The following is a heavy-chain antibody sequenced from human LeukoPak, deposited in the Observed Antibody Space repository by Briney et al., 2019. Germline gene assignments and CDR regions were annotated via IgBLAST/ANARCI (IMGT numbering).Heavy chain of an antibody. CDR3: ARAGGTYYGIAFDI. Sequence: GSLRLSCGASGFTFTTYWMSWVRQAPGRGLEWVANIKQDGSEKYYVDSVKGRFTISRDNAKNSLYLQMNSLRAEDTAVYYCARAGGTYYGIAFDIWGQGTMVTVSS. V-gene: IGHV3-7*01. J-gene: IGHJ3*02. CDR1: GFTFTTYW. CDR2: IKQDGSEK. D-gene: IGHD1-26*01.